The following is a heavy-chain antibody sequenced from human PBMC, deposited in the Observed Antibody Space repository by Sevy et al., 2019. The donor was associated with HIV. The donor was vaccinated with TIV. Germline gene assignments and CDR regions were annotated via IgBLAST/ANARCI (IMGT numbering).Heavy chain of an antibody. CDR3: ARDGGNSVKWYPLY. J-gene: IGHJ4*01. V-gene: IGHV3-30-3*01. D-gene: IGHD2-2*01. Sequence: GGSLRLSCAASGFAFSTHAMHWVRQAPGKGLEWVAVISYEGTETFYAASVEGRFTISRDNSKNMLSLQINSLRPEDTAVYHCARDGGNSVKWYPLYWGHGTLVTVSS. CDR2: ISYEGTET. CDR1: GFAFSTHA.